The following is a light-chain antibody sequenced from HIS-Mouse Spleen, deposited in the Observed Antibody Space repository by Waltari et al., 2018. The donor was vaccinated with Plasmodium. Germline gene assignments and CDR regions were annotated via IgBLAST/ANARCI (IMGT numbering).Light chain of an antibody. CDR1: ALPKKY. J-gene: IGLJ3*02. CDR3: YSTDSSGNHRV. V-gene: IGLV3-10*01. Sequence: SYELTQPPSVSVSPGQTARITCSGDALPKKYAYWYQQKSGQAPVLGIYEDSKRPSGIRGRFSGSSSGTIATLTISEAQVEDEADYYCYSTDSSGNHRVFGGGTKLTVL. CDR2: EDS.